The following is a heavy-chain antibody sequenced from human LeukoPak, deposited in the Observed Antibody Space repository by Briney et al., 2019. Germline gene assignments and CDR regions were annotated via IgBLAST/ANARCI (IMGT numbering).Heavy chain of an antibody. CDR1: GYTFTSYA. V-gene: IGHV1-69*04. CDR2: IIPILGIA. D-gene: IGHD3-3*01. CDR3: ARASGRLMTFDY. Sequence: SVKVSCKASGYTFTSYAISWVRQAPGQGLEWMGRIIPILGIANYAQKFQGRVTITADKSTSTAYMELSSLRSEDTAVYYCARASGRLMTFDYWGQGTLVTVSS. J-gene: IGHJ4*02.